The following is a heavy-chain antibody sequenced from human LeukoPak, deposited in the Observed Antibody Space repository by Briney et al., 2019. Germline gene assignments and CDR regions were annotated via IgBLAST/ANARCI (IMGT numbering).Heavy chain of an antibody. D-gene: IGHD2-21*02. CDR3: AGYHIVVVTAINGGPDAFDI. Sequence: YPSETLSLTCAVYGGSFSGYYWSWIRRPPGKGLEWIGEINHSGSTNYNPSLKSRVTISVDTSKNQFSLKLSSVTAADTAVYYCAGYHIVVVTAINGGPDAFDIWGQGTMVTVSS. CDR2: INHSGST. V-gene: IGHV4-34*01. CDR1: GGSFSGYY. J-gene: IGHJ3*02.